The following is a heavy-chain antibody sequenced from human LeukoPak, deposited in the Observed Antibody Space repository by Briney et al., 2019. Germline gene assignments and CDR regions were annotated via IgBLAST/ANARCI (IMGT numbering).Heavy chain of an antibody. CDR3: ARMSTGYYDDY. CDR2: ISSSRATI. V-gene: IGHV3-48*01. D-gene: IGHD3-9*01. J-gene: IGHJ4*02. Sequence: GGSLRLSCVGSGFTFSTFGMNLVRQAPGKGLEWVSYISSSRATIYYSDSVKGRFTISRDDAKSSLYLQMNSLRAEDTALYYCARMSTGYYDDYWGQGTLVTVSS. CDR1: GFTFSTFG.